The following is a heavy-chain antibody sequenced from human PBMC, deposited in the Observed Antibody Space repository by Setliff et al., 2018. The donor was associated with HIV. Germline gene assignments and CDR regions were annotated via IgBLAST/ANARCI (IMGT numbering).Heavy chain of an antibody. D-gene: IGHD3-10*01. V-gene: IGHV4-39*01. CDR2: IHHSGTA. Sequence: KTSETLSLTCTVSGGSITRTPYYWGWIRQPPGKGLEWIGSIHHSGTAYDNPSLKSRVTISVDPSKNQILLRLSSVTAADTAVYYCARLSGGMVPNYWGQGTPVTVSS. CDR3: ARLSGGMVPNY. CDR1: GGSITRTPYY. J-gene: IGHJ4*02.